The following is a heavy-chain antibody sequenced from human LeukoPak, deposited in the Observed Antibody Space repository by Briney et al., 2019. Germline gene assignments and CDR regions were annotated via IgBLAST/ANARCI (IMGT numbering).Heavy chain of an antibody. V-gene: IGHV3-48*02. CDR1: GFTFSSYS. D-gene: IGHD2-21*01. Sequence: GGSLRLSCAASGFTFSSYSMNWVRQAPGKGLEWVSYVSSSSSTIYYADSVKGRFTISRDNAKNSLYLQMNSLRDEDTAVYYCARDLYAYCGGDCYFGPFDYWGQGTLVTVSS. CDR3: ARDLYAYCGGDCYFGPFDY. J-gene: IGHJ4*02. CDR2: VSSSSSTI.